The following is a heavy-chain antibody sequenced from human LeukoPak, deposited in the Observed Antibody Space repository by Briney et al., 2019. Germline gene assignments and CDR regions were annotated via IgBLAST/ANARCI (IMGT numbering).Heavy chain of an antibody. Sequence: GGSLRLSCAASGFTFSDYHMSWIRQAPGKGLEWISYISSGSSGIYYADSVKGRFTISRDNSKNTLYLQMNSLGAEDTAVYYCARDLKTYYYGSGSYSLDYWGQGTLVTVSS. V-gene: IGHV3-11*04. CDR1: GFTFSDYH. CDR2: ISSGSSGI. J-gene: IGHJ4*02. CDR3: ARDLKTYYYGSGSYSLDY. D-gene: IGHD3-10*01.